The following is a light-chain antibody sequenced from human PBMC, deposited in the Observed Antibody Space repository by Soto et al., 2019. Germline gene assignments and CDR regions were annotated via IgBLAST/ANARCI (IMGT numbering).Light chain of an antibody. CDR3: ATYTTSGTQV. Sequence: QSALTQPASVSGSPGQSITISCTGASSDIGAFPYVSWYQKYPGNAPKLIISDVSIRPSGVSPRFSASKSGNTASLTVSGLQAEDEADYYCATYTTSGTQVFGGGTKLTVL. CDR1: SSDIGAFPY. V-gene: IGLV2-14*01. CDR2: DVS. J-gene: IGLJ2*01.